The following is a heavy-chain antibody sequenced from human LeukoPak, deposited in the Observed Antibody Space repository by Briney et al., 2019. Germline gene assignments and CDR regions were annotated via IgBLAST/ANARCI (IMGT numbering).Heavy chain of an antibody. CDR2: IYENGGTT. D-gene: IGHD2-21*01. V-gene: IGHV3-23*01. CDR1: EFTFRSHA. Sequence: GGSLRLSCVGSEFTFRSHAMSWVRQAPEKGLEFVSGIYENGGTTYYADSVEGRFSISRDNSKNTLYLQMDSLRGEDTAVYYCAKDFRIGYSAHFDYWGQGALVTVSS. J-gene: IGHJ4*02. CDR3: AKDFRIGYSAHFDY.